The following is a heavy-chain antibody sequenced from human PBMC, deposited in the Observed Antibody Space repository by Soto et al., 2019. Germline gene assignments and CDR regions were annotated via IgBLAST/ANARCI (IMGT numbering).Heavy chain of an antibody. V-gene: IGHV2-5*02. J-gene: IGHJ4*02. CDR3: AHSGDIVVVPAGPLDY. D-gene: IGHD2-2*01. CDR2: IYRDDDK. CDR1: GFSISSSGVG. Sequence: QSTLKESGPTLVKPTQTPTLTCTFSGFSISSSGVGVGWIRQPPGKALEWLALIYRDDDKRYSPSLKSRRTITKDTSKNHVVLTMTNMDPVDTATYYCAHSGDIVVVPAGPLDYWGQGTLVTVSS.